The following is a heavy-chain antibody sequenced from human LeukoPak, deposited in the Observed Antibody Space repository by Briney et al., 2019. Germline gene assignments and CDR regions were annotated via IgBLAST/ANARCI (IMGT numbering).Heavy chain of an antibody. CDR3: TRALCINGVCEWFDP. J-gene: IGHJ5*02. CDR2: LSTRGNT. V-gene: IGHV4-61*02. D-gene: IGHD2-8*01. CDR1: GASVSSGNYF. Sequence: SQTLSLTCSVSGASVSSGNYFWTWIRQPTGKGLEWIGRLSTRGNTNYNPSPESRVTISGDTSKNQFSLQLRSVPAADTAVYYCTRALCINGVCEWFDPWGQGTLVTVSS.